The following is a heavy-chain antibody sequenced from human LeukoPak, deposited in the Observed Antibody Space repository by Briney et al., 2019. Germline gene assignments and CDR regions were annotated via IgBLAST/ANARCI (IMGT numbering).Heavy chain of an antibody. CDR2: IRYDGSNK. CDR3: AKGPEYDILTGYYVDD. Sequence: GGSLRLSCAASGFTFSSYGMHWVRQAPGKGLEWVAFIRYDGSNKYYADSVKGRFTISRDNSKNTLYLQMNSMRAEDTAVYYCAKGPEYDILTGYYVDDWGQGTLVTVSS. J-gene: IGHJ4*02. V-gene: IGHV3-30*02. D-gene: IGHD3-9*01. CDR1: GFTFSSYG.